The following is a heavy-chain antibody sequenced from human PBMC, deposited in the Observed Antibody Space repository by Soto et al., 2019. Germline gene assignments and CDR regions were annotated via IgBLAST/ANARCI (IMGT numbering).Heavy chain of an antibody. CDR1: GFTFRSYV. CDR3: ARWGTTGGLDV. J-gene: IGHJ4*02. V-gene: IGHV3-33*05. CDR2: TSYDGSNN. Sequence: QVQLVESGGGVVQPGTSPRLSCVGSGFTFRSYVIHWVRQAPGKGLEWVALTSYDGSNNFYGDSVKGRFTISRDNSRNTVELQMDSLRLEDTALYYCARWGTTGGLDVWGQGILVSVSS. D-gene: IGHD3-16*01.